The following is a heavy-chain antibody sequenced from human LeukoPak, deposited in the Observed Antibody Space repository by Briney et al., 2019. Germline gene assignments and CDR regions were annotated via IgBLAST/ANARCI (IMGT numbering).Heavy chain of an antibody. V-gene: IGHV3-30*03. CDR1: GFTFSSYG. Sequence: GGSLRLSCAASGFTFSSYGMHWVRQAPGKGLEWVAVISYDGIHNYYADSVKGRFTISGDNPKNTLYLQMNSLRAEDTAVYYCARDWKDYASGSFADYWGQGTLVTVSS. CDR2: ISYDGIHN. J-gene: IGHJ4*02. D-gene: IGHD3-10*01. CDR3: ARDWKDYASGSFADY.